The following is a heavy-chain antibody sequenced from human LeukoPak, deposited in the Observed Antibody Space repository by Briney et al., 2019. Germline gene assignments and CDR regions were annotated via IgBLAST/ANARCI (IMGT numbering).Heavy chain of an antibody. CDR1: GGSISSYY. J-gene: IGHJ4*02. CDR2: IYYSGST. CDR3: ARHHPATHIDY. D-gene: IGHD1-26*01. V-gene: IGHV4-59*08. Sequence: PSETLSLTCTVSGGSISSYYWSWIRQPPGKGLEWIGYIYYSGSTNYNPSLKSRVTISVDTSKNQFSLKLSSVTAADTAVYCCARHHPATHIDYWGQGALVTVSS.